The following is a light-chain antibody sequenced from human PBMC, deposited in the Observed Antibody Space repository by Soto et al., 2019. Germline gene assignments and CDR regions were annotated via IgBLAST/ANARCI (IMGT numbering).Light chain of an antibody. CDR3: QQHNVYPLT. CDR2: QAS. Sequence: DIQMTQSPSTLCASVGDRVTITCRASQSVNTWLAWYQQQPGKAPKLLIYQASTLESGVPSRFSGSGSGTEVNLIIRSLQPDDVATYYCQQHNVYPLTSGGGTKVQTK. J-gene: IGKJ4*01. CDR1: QSVNTW. V-gene: IGKV1-5*03.